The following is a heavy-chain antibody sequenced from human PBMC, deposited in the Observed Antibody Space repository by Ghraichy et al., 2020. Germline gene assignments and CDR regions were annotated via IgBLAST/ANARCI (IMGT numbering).Heavy chain of an antibody. V-gene: IGHV4-39*01. Sequence: SETLSHTCTVSGGSISRSSYYWGWIRQPPGKGLEWIGNIYYSGSKYYNTSLKSRVTISVDTSKNQFSLKLSSVTAADTAVYYCATTPYYYNDGSLDAFDIWGQGTMVTVSS. CDR2: IYYSGSK. D-gene: IGHD3-22*01. J-gene: IGHJ3*02. CDR3: ATTPYYYNDGSLDAFDI. CDR1: GGSISRSSYY.